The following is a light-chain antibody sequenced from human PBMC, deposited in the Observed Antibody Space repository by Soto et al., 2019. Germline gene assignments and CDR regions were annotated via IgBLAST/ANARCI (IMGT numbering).Light chain of an antibody. J-gene: IGKJ4*01. V-gene: IGKV3-20*01. CDR1: QSVSRSH. CDR2: GAS. Sequence: ENLLTQSPGTLSLSPGERATLSCRASQSVSRSHLAWYQQKPGQAPRLLMYGASSRVRCIPDRFSGSGFGTDFTLTISRLEPEDFAVYYCQQYGSSPFTFGGGTRVTIK. CDR3: QQYGSSPFT.